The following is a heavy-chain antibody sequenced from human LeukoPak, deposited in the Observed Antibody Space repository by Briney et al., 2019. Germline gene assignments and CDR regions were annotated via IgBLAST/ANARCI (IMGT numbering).Heavy chain of an antibody. V-gene: IGHV3-23*01. CDR2: ISGSGGST. D-gene: IGHD1-26*01. Sequence: PGGSLRLSCSASGFTFIRYAMTWVRQAPGKGLEWVSTISGSGGSTYYADSVKGRFTISRDNSKNTLYEQMNSLRAEDTAVYYCTNQHDCGSSYLWSYYYYIDVWGKGITVTVSS. J-gene: IGHJ6*03. CDR1: GFTFIRYA. CDR3: TNQHDCGSSYLWSYYYYIDV.